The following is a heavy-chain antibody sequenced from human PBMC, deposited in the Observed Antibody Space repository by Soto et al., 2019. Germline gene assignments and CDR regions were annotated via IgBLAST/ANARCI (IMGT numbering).Heavy chain of an antibody. D-gene: IGHD2-15*01. CDR1: GGSISSYY. Sequence: PTETLSVTCTVSGGSISSYYWSWIRQPPGKGLEWIGYIYYSGSTNYNPSLKSRVTISVDTSKNHFSLKLSSVTAADTAVYYCARLYRVVAAFRTNWFDPWGQGTLVPVSS. J-gene: IGHJ5*02. CDR2: IYYSGST. V-gene: IGHV4-59*01. CDR3: ARLYRVVAAFRTNWFDP.